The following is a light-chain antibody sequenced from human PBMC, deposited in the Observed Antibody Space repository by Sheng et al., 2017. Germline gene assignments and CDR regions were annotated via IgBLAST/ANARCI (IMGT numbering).Light chain of an antibody. Sequence: DIQMTQSPSSLSASVGDRVTITCRGSQDIDDKLAWFQQKPGKAPKSLIYDTYTLQSGVPSRFSNSGSGADFTLTISSLQPEDFATYFCQQSYSTPYTFGQGTKLEI. CDR2: DTY. CDR1: QDIDDK. J-gene: IGKJ2*01. CDR3: QQSYSTPYT. V-gene: IGKV1-16*01.